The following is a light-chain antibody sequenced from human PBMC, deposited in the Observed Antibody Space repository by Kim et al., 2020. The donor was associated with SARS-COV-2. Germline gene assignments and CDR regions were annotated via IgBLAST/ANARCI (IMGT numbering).Light chain of an antibody. CDR1: NIGGRN. V-gene: IGLV3-9*01. CDR2: RDT. Sequence: ALGQTARITCGGSNIGGRNVHRYQQTPGQAPMLVIYRDTNRPSGIPERFSGSNSGNTATLTISRAQDGDEADYYCQVWDSSTYVFGPGTKVTVL. J-gene: IGLJ1*01. CDR3: QVWDSSTYV.